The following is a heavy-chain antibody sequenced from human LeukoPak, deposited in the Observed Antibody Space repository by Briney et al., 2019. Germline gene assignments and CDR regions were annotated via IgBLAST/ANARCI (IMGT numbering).Heavy chain of an antibody. Sequence: PSETLSLTCAVSAYSISSGYRWGWIRPPPGKGLEWIGSIYHSGITYYNPSLKSRATISVDTSKNQFSLKLSSVTAADTAVYYGATICSSTSCHNYMDVWGKGTTVTVSS. CDR2: IYHSGIT. CDR3: ATICSSTSCHNYMDV. V-gene: IGHV4-38-2*01. CDR1: AYSISSGYR. J-gene: IGHJ6*03. D-gene: IGHD2-2*02.